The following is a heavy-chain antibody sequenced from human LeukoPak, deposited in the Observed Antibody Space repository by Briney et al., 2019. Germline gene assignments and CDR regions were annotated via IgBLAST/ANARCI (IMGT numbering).Heavy chain of an antibody. CDR2: ITPSGGST. D-gene: IGHD6-6*01. CDR3: ARESSSSSCADY. V-gene: IGHV1-46*01. J-gene: IGHJ4*02. CDR1: GYTFTSYY. Sequence: ASVKVSCKASGYTFTSYYMHWVRQAPGQGLEWMGIITPSGGSTNYAQKFQGRVTMTRDTSTSTVSTELSSLRSEDTAVYYCARESSSSSCADYWGQGTLVTVSS.